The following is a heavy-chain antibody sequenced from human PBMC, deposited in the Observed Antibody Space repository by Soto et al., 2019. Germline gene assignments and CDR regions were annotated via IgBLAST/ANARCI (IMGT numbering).Heavy chain of an antibody. J-gene: IGHJ4*02. Sequence: EVQLVVSGGLVVRPGGSLRLSCAASGFTFSSYAMSWVRQAPGKGLEWVSAISGSGGSTYYADSVKGRFTISRDNSKNTLYLQMNSLRAEDTAVYYCAKDKFPRYYDILTGYYANSFFDYWGQGTLVTVSS. CDR2: ISGSGGST. CDR3: AKDKFPRYYDILTGYYANSFFDY. CDR1: GFTFSSYA. V-gene: IGHV3-23*04. D-gene: IGHD3-9*01.